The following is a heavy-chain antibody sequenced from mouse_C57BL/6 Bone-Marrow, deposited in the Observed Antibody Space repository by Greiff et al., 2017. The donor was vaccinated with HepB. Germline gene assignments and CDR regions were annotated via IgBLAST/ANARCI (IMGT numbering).Heavy chain of an antibody. CDR1: GYTFTSYW. Sequence: QVQLQQPGAELVKPGASVKLSCKASGYTFTSYWMHWVKQRPGQGLVWIGMIHPNSGSTNYNEKFKSKATLTVDKSSSTAYMQLSSLTSEDSAVYYCARWRRSTMVTTRYFDYWGQGTTLTVSS. CDR2: IHPNSGST. CDR3: ARWRRSTMVTTRYFDY. V-gene: IGHV1-64*01. D-gene: IGHD2-2*01. J-gene: IGHJ2*01.